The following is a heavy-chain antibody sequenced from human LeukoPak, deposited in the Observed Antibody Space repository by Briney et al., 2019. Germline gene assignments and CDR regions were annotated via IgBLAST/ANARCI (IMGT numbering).Heavy chain of an antibody. Sequence: PGGSLRLSCAASVFTFSSYGRSSGRQAPGKGLGWVSTFSGRGGRTDYADSVKGRFTIFRDNSQNRLYLQMNSLRAEDTAVYYCAKRFMDGNYGLGWGYYYYYGMDVWGQGTTVTVSS. D-gene: IGHD4-17*01. CDR2: FSGRGGRT. J-gene: IGHJ6*02. CDR3: AKRFMDGNYGLGWGYYYYYGMDV. CDR1: VFTFSSYG. V-gene: IGHV3-23*01.